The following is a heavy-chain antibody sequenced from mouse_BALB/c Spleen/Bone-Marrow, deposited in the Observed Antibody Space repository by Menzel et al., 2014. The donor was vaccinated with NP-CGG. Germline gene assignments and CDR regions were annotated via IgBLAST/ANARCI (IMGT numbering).Heavy chain of an antibody. V-gene: IGHV3-6*02. CDR1: GYSITSGYY. CDR2: ISYDGSN. J-gene: IGHJ2*01. Sequence: EVKLQESGPGLVKPSQSLSLTCSVTGYSITSGYYWNWIRQFPGNKLEWMGYISYDGSNNYNPSLKNRISITRDTSKNQFFLELNSVTTEDTATYYCARDRYFDYWGQGTTLTVSS. CDR3: ARDRYFDY.